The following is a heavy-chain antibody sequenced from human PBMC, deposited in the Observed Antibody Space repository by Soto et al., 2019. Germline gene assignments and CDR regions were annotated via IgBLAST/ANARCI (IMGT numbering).Heavy chain of an antibody. V-gene: IGHV3-33*01. D-gene: IGHD4-17*01. Sequence: QVQLVESGGGVVQPGRSLRLSCAASGFTFSSYGMHWVRQAPGKGLEWVAVIWYDGSNKYYADSVKGRFTISRDNSKNTLYLQMNSLRAEDTAVYYCARSRGYGDYGWFDPWGQGTLVTVSS. J-gene: IGHJ5*02. CDR3: ARSRGYGDYGWFDP. CDR1: GFTFSSYG. CDR2: IWYDGSNK.